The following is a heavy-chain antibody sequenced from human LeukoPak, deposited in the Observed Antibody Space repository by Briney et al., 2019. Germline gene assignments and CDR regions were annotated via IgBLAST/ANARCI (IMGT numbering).Heavy chain of an antibody. Sequence: SETLSLTCIVFGGSISSSIYYWAWVRQPPGKGLEWIGTVFYNGATQYSPSLRSRVTISIDTSTNQFSLKLSSVTAADTAVYYCARWGYCSSTSCFLNAFDIWGQGTMVTVSS. D-gene: IGHD2-2*01. V-gene: IGHV4-39*07. J-gene: IGHJ3*02. CDR3: ARWGYCSSTSCFLNAFDI. CDR2: VFYNGAT. CDR1: GGSISSSIYY.